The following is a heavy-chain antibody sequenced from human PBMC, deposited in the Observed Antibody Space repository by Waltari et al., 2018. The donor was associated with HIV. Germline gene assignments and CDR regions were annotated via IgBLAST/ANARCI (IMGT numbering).Heavy chain of an antibody. Sequence: QIALKESGPALVRPTQTLTLTCSFSGFSLTTVGGGVAWIRQPPGEALVGLAVIDWHDEKRYSPSMDRRLNITKDISKNEVVLTVANMDPVDTATYCCAHTVGTGAVYFDHWGPGTPVTVST. CDR1: GFSLTTVGGG. V-gene: IGHV2-5*01. D-gene: IGHD1-26*01. CDR2: IDWHDEK. J-gene: IGHJ4*02. CDR3: AHTVGTGAVYFDH.